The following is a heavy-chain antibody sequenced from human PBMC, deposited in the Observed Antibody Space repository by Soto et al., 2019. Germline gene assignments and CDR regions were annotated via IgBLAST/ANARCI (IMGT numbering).Heavy chain of an antibody. V-gene: IGHV1-69*01. D-gene: IGHD2-15*01. CDR1: GGTFSSYA. CDR2: IIPIFGTA. J-gene: IGHJ6*02. Sequence: QVQRVQSGAEVKKPGSSVKVSCKAPGGTFSSYAISWVRQAPGQGLEWMGGIIPIFGTANYAQKFQGRVTITAHESTSTGYMELSSLRSEDTAVYYCARSQGGSSSLDIYYYYYYGMDVWGQGTTVTVSS. CDR3: ARSQGGSSSLDIYYYYYYGMDV.